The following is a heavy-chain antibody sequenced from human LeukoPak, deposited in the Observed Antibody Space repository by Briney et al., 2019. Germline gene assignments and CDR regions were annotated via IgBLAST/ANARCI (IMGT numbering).Heavy chain of an antibody. CDR3: ARDRVVVPAATFYYYYGMDV. J-gene: IGHJ6*02. CDR1: GYTFTSYA. V-gene: IGHV1-69*04. D-gene: IGHD2-2*01. CDR2: TIPILGIA. Sequence: GASVKVSCKASGYTFTSYAISWVRQAPGQGLEWMGRTIPILGIANYAQKFQGRVTITADKSTSTAYMELSSLRSEDTAVYYCARDRVVVPAATFYYYYGMDVWGQGTTVTVSS.